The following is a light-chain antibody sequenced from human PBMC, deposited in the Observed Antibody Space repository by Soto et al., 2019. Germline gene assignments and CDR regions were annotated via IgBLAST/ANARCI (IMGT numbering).Light chain of an antibody. J-gene: IGLJ2*01. CDR3: AAWDDSLRGVV. CDR1: SSNIGAGYD. Sequence: QSVLTQPPSVSGAPGQRVTISCTGSSSNIGAGYDVHWYQQLPGTAPKLLIYGNSNRPSGVPDRFSGSKSGTSASLAITGLQAEDEAVYYCAAWDDSLRGVVFGGGTKLTVL. CDR2: GNS. V-gene: IGLV1-40*01.